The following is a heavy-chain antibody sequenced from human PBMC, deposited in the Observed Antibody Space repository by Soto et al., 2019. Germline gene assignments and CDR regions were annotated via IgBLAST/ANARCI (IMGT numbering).Heavy chain of an antibody. CDR3: AKRPLKFEGSYFDY. CDR1: GFTFTNYP. J-gene: IGHJ4*02. CDR2: ISGSGGST. V-gene: IGHV3-23*01. Sequence: EVQVLDSGGGLVQPGGSLRLSCAASGFTFTNYPMAWVRQAPEKGLEWVSTISGSGGSTFYADSVKGRFTISRDNSKNTVYLQMNSLRVEDTAVYYCAKRPLKFEGSYFDYWGQGNLVTVSS. D-gene: IGHD3-10*01.